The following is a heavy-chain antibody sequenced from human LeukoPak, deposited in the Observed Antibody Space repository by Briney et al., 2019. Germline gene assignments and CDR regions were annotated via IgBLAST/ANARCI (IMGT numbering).Heavy chain of an antibody. CDR2: TYHSGST. V-gene: IGHV4-30-2*01. D-gene: IGHD3-10*01. CDR3: ARVGFGEDADY. J-gene: IGHJ4*02. Sequence: LRLSCAASGFTFSSYAMSWIRQPPGKGLEWIGYTYHSGSTYYNPSLKSRVTISVDRSKNQFSLKLSSVTAADTAVYYCARVGFGEDADYWGQGTLVTVSS. CDR1: GFTFSSYA.